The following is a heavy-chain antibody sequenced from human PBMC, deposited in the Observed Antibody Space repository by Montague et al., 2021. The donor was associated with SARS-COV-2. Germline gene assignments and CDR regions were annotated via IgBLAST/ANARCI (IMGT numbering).Heavy chain of an antibody. V-gene: IGHV4-59*01. Sequence: SETPSLTCTVSGGSISTYYWSWIRQPPGKGLEWIAYINYSGITNHNPSLKSRVSVSLDTSKNHFSLNLKSVTAADTAVYYCARSGWLTRGFDSWGQGTLVFVSS. J-gene: IGHJ4*02. CDR3: ARSGWLTRGFDS. CDR1: GGSISTYY. CDR2: INYSGIT. D-gene: IGHD5-12*01.